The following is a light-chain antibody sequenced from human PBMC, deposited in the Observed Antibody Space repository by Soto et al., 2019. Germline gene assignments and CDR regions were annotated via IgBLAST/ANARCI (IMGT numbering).Light chain of an antibody. V-gene: IGLV2-14*01. CDR3: SSYTITTALV. J-gene: IGLJ1*01. CDR2: EVS. Sequence: QSALTQPASVSGSPGQSITISCTGTSRDVGGYNFVSWYQQHPGKAPKLLISEVSSRPSGVSNRFSGSKSGNTASLTISGLETEDEADYYCSSYTITTALVFGSGTKLTVL. CDR1: SRDVGGYNF.